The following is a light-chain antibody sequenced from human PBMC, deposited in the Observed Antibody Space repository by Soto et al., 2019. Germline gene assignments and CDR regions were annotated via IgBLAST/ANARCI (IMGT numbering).Light chain of an antibody. CDR2: EAS. CDR1: QNVRNY. Sequence: EIVLTQSPATLSLSPGERATLSCRASQNVRNYLAWYQHKPGQAPRLLIYEASNRATGIPARFSGSGSGTDFTLTISSLEPEDFAIYYCQQRQYWPPITFGQGTRLEIK. CDR3: QQRQYWPPIT. J-gene: IGKJ5*01. V-gene: IGKV3-11*01.